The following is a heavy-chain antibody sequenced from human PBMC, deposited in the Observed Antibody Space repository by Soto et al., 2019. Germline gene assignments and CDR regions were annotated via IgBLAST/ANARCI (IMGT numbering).Heavy chain of an antibody. CDR2: IWHDGSNK. Sequence: GGSLRLSCTASGFSFSSYGMHWARQAPGKGPEWVAVIWHDGSNKYYADSVRGRFTISRDNSKNTLYMQMNNLRAEDTAVYYCARGDRGAFDIWGQGTMVTVSS. CDR1: GFSFSSYG. V-gene: IGHV3-33*01. J-gene: IGHJ3*02. D-gene: IGHD2-21*02. CDR3: ARGDRGAFDI.